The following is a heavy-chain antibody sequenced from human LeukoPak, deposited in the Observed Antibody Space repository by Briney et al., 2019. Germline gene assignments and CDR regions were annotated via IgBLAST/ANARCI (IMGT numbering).Heavy chain of an antibody. Sequence: SSETLSLTCTVSGGSISSYYWSWIRQPPGKGLEWIGCIYYSGSTNYNPSLKSRVTISVDTSKNQFSLKLSSVTAADTAVYYCARSGSGYLGYYFDYWGQGTLVTVSS. CDR1: GGSISSYY. V-gene: IGHV4-59*12. D-gene: IGHD5-12*01. CDR2: IYYSGST. J-gene: IGHJ4*02. CDR3: ARSGSGYLGYYFDY.